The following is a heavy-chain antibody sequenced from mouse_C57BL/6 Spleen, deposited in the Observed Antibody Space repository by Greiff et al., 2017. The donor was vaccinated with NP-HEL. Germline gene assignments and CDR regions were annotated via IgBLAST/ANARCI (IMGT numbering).Heavy chain of an antibody. CDR3: TRDQGIRYRYFDV. J-gene: IGHJ1*03. D-gene: IGHD1-1*01. CDR2: ISSGGDYI. Sequence: EVKLMESGEGLVKPGGSLKLSCAASGFTFSSYAMSWVRQTPEKRLEWVAYISSGGDYIYYADTVKGRFTISRDNARNTLYLQMSSLKSEDTAMYYCTRDQGIRYRYFDVWGTGTTVTVSS. V-gene: IGHV5-9-1*02. CDR1: GFTFSSYA.